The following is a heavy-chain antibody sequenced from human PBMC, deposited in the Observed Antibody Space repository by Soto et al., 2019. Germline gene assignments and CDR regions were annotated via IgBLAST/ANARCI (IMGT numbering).Heavy chain of an antibody. Sequence: EVQLLESGGGLVQPGGSLRLSCAASGFTFTTFAMSWVRQAPGKVLEWVSAISGSGAGTYFADSVKGRFTISRDNSKNTRYLQMNSRRGEETAVYYCAKESLTVAGRHFGYWCQGTLVTVSS. CDR3: AKESLTVAGRHFGY. D-gene: IGHD6-19*01. CDR2: ISGSGAGT. V-gene: IGHV3-23*01. CDR1: GFTFTTFA. J-gene: IGHJ4*02.